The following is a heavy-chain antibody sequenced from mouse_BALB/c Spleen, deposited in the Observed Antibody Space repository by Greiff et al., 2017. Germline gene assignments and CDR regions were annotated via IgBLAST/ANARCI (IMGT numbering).Heavy chain of an antibody. CDR2: IYPYNGGT. CDR1: VYTFTDYN. J-gene: IGHJ2*01. D-gene: IGHD2-4*01. Sequence: EVQLQQSGPELLKPGASVNISCKASVYTFTDYNMHFFKHIHGKSLEWIGYIYPYNGGTGYNQKFKSNATLTVDNSSSTAYMELRSLTSEDSAVYYCARWGTMITAFDYWGQGTTLTVSS. CDR3: ARWGTMITAFDY. V-gene: IGHV1S29*02.